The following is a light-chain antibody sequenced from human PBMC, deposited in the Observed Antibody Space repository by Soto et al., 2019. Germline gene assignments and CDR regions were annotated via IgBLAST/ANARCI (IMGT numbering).Light chain of an antibody. Sequence: EFVLTQSPGKLSLSPGERATVSCRASQCISSSFLAWYQQKPGQAPRLLIYGASSRGTGIPDTFSGSGSGTDFTLTISRLEPEDFAVYYCQQYGSSPPLTLGGGTKVEIK. J-gene: IGKJ4*01. CDR3: QQYGSSPPLT. CDR1: QCISSSF. CDR2: GAS. V-gene: IGKV3-20*01.